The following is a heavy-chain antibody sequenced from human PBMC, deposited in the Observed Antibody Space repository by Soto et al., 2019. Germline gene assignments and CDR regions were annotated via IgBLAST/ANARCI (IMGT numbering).Heavy chain of an antibody. J-gene: IGHJ6*03. Sequence: PSETLSVTCTVSGGSISSSSYYWGWIRQPPGKGLEWIGSIYYSGSTYYNPSLKSRVTISVDTSKNQFSLKLSSVTAADTAVYYCARQGTVVVPAAGYYYYYMDVWGKGTTVTVSS. D-gene: IGHD2-2*01. CDR2: IYYSGST. CDR1: GGSISSSSYY. V-gene: IGHV4-39*01. CDR3: ARQGTVVVPAAGYYYYYMDV.